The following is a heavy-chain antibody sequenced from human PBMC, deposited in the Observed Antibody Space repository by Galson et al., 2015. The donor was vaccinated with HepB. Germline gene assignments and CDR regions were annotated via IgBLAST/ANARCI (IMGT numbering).Heavy chain of an antibody. D-gene: IGHD3-22*01. Sequence: SLRLSCAASGFTFSNAWMGWVRQAPGKGLEWVSYISSSGSTIYYADSVKGRFTISRDNAKNSLYLQMNSLRAEDTAVYYCAREAYYDSTASGMDVWGQGTTVTVSS. CDR2: ISSSGSTI. CDR1: GFTFSNAW. V-gene: IGHV3-11*04. J-gene: IGHJ6*02. CDR3: AREAYYDSTASGMDV.